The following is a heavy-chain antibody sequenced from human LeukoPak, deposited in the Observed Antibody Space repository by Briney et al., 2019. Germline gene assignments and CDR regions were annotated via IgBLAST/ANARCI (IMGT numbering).Heavy chain of an antibody. CDR1: GFTFSSYE. Sequence: GGSLRLSCAASGFTFSSYEMNWVRQAPGKGLEWVSYISSSGSTIYYADSVKGRFTISRDNAKNSLYLQMNSLRAEDTAVYYCARDKSRYDFWSGHEYHYYYMDVWGKGTTVTVSS. J-gene: IGHJ6*03. CDR3: ARDKSRYDFWSGHEYHYYYMDV. D-gene: IGHD3-3*01. V-gene: IGHV3-48*03. CDR2: ISSSGSTI.